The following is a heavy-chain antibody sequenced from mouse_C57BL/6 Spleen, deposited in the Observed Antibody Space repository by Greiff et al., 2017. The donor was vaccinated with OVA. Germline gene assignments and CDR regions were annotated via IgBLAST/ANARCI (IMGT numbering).Heavy chain of an antibody. D-gene: IGHD1-1*01. J-gene: IGHJ2*01. CDR3: ARRALGNYGSLDY. Sequence: VKLQESGPELVKPGASVKISCKASGYAFSSSWMNWVKQRPGKGLEWIGRIYPGDGDTNYNGKFKGKATLTADKSSSTAYMQLSSLTSEDSAVYFCARRALGNYGSLDYWGQGTTLTVSS. V-gene: IGHV1-82*01. CDR1: GYAFSSSW. CDR2: IYPGDGDT.